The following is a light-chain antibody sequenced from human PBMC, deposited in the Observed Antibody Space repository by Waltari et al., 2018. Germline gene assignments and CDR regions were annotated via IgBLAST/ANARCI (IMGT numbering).Light chain of an antibody. V-gene: IGKV3-15*01. Sequence: EIVMTQSPATLSVSPGERATLSCRASQSVSSNLAWYRQKPGQAPRLLIYGASTRATGIPARFSGRGSGTEFTLTISSLQSEDFAVYYCQQYNNWPFTFGPGTKVDIK. J-gene: IGKJ3*01. CDR3: QQYNNWPFT. CDR2: GAS. CDR1: QSVSSN.